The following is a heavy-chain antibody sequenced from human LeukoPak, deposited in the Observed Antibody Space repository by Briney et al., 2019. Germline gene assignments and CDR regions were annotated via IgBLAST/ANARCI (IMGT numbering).Heavy chain of an antibody. V-gene: IGHV1-2*02. CDR3: ARAYYYDISGPISAFDL. Sequence: GASVKVSCKASGYTFTVYFLHWLRQAPGQGLELLGWINPHSGDTKYEQKFQGRVTMTRDTSSTTAYMQLNSLTSDDTALYYCARAYYYDISGPISAFDLWGQGTMVTVSS. D-gene: IGHD3-22*01. CDR1: GYTFTVYF. J-gene: IGHJ3*01. CDR2: INPHSGDT.